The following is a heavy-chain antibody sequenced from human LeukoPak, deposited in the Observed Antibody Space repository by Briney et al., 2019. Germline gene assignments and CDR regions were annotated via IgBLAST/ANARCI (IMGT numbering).Heavy chain of an antibody. CDR1: GGTFSNFA. CDR2: ITPIFNSA. V-gene: IGHV1-69*06. CDR3: ARVERTQTTVTLGGYYIMDV. J-gene: IGHJ6*04. Sequence: SVKVSCKASGGTFSNFAITWVRQTPGQGLEWMGGITPIFNSANYAQRFQGRVTITADKPTSTAYMELNSLPSEDTAVYYCARVERTQTTVTLGGYYIMDVWGKGTMVTVSS. D-gene: IGHD4-17*01.